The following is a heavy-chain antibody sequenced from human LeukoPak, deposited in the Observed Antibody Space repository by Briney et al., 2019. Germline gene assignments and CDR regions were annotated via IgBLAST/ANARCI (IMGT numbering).Heavy chain of an antibody. J-gene: IGHJ4*02. CDR2: INSDGSST. CDR1: GFTFSSYW. Sequence: SGGSLRLSCAASGFTFSSYWMHWVRHAPGKGLVWVSRINSDGSSTSYADSVKGRFTISRDNSKNTLYLQMNSLRAEDTAVYYCARGPMVRGVIISFFDYWGQGTLVTVSS. D-gene: IGHD3-10*01. V-gene: IGHV3-74*01. CDR3: ARGPMVRGVIISFFDY.